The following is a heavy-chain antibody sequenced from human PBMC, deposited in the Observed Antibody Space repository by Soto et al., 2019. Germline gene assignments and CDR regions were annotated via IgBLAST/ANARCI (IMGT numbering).Heavy chain of an antibody. J-gene: IGHJ5*02. Sequence: ASVKVSCKASGYTFTSYDINWVRQATGQGLEWMGWMNPNSGNTGYAQKFQGRVTMTRNTSISTAYMELSSLRSEDTAVYYCARIRRLYCSGGSCYGLDPWGQGTLVTVSS. D-gene: IGHD2-15*01. CDR3: ARIRRLYCSGGSCYGLDP. CDR2: MNPNSGNT. CDR1: GYTFTSYD. V-gene: IGHV1-8*01.